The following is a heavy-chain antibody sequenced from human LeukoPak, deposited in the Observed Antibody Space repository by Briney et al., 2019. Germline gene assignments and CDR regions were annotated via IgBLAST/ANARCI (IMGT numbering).Heavy chain of an antibody. J-gene: IGHJ4*02. Sequence: GRSLRLSCAASGFTFDDYAMHWVRQAPGTGLEWVSGISWNSGTIGYADSVKGRFTISRDNAKNSLYLQMHSLRAEDTALYYCAKDLAAAVTGGFDYWGQGTQVTVSS. D-gene: IGHD6-13*01. CDR2: ISWNSGTI. V-gene: IGHV3-9*01. CDR1: GFTFDDYA. CDR3: AKDLAAAVTGGFDY.